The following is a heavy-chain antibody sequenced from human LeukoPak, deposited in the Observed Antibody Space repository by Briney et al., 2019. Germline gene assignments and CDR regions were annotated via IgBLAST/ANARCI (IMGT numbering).Heavy chain of an antibody. Sequence: ASVTVSFKASGYTFTVYYMHWVRQAPGQGVEWMGWINPNSGVTSSAQKFQGRVTMTRDTSISTAYMELSRMRSDDTVVYYCASERRPFDYWGQGTLVTVSS. V-gene: IGHV1-2*02. J-gene: IGHJ4*02. CDR3: ASERRPFDY. CDR2: INPNSGVT. CDR1: GYTFTVYY.